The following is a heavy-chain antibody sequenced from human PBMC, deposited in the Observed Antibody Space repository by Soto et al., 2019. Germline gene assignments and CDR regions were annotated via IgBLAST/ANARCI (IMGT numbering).Heavy chain of an antibody. CDR3: GSSYGLGYGMDV. CDR2: IIPIFGTA. D-gene: IGHD5-18*01. CDR1: GGTFSSYA. V-gene: IGHV1-69*13. Sequence: SVKVSCKASGGTFSSYAISWVRQAPGQGLEWMGGIIPIFGTANYAQKFQGRVTITADESTSTAYMELSSLRSEDTAVYYCGSSYGLGYGMDVWGQGTTVTVSS. J-gene: IGHJ6*02.